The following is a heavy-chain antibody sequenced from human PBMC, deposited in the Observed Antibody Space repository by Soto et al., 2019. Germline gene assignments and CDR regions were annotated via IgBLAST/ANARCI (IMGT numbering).Heavy chain of an antibody. CDR3: ARCSGYDLGCSGGSCYYFDY. CDR2: IYHSGST. CDR1: SGSISSSNW. Sequence: QVQLQESGPGLVKPSGTLSLTCAVSSGSISSSNWWSWVRQPPGKGLEWIGEIYHSGSTNYNPSLKSRALVSVDKSQSQFSLKLSSVPAADAAVYYCARCSGYDLGCSGGSCYYFDYWGQGTMVTVSS. V-gene: IGHV4-4*02. D-gene: IGHD2-15*01. J-gene: IGHJ4*02.